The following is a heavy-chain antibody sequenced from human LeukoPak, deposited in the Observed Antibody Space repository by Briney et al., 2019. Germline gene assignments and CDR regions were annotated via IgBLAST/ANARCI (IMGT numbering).Heavy chain of an antibody. D-gene: IGHD6-19*01. J-gene: IGHJ4*02. V-gene: IGHV4-30-2*01. CDR1: GGSISSGGYS. CDR3: ARSSRSGWDLYYFDY. Sequence: SETLSLTCAVPGGSISSGGYSRSWIRQPPGKGLEWIGYIYHSGSTYYNPSLKSRVTISVDRSKNQFSLKLSSVTAADTAVYYCARSSRSGWDLYYFDYWGQGTLVTVSS. CDR2: IYHSGST.